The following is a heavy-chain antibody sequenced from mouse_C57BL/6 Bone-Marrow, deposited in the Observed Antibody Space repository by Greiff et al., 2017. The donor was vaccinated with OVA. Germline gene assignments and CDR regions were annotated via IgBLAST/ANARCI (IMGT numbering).Heavy chain of an antibody. CDR1: GYTFTSYW. Sequence: VQLQQPGAELVKPGASVKMSCKASGYTFTSYWITWVKQRPGQGLEWIGDIYPGSGSTNSNEKFKSKATLTVDTSSSTAYMQLSSLTSENSAVYYCARRDGYYRALMDYWGQGTSVTVSS. D-gene: IGHD2-3*01. CDR3: ARRDGYYRALMDY. CDR2: IYPGSGST. J-gene: IGHJ4*01. V-gene: IGHV1-55*01.